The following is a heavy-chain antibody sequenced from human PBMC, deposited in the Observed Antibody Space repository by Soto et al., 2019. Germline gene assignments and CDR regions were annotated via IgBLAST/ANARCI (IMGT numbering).Heavy chain of an antibody. D-gene: IGHD2-2*01. CDR1: GFTFSSYG. CDR2: ISYDGSNK. V-gene: IGHV3-30*18. J-gene: IGHJ5*02. CDR3: AKQGPCSSTSCYGNWFDP. Sequence: VGSLRLSCAASGFTFSSYGMHWVRQAPGKGLEWVAVISYDGSNKYYADSVKGRFTISRDNSKNTLYLQMNSLRAEDTAVYYCAKQGPCSSTSCYGNWFDPWGQGTLVTVSS.